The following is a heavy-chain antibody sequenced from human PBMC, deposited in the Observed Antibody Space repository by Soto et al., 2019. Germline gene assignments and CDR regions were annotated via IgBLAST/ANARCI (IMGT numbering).Heavy chain of an antibody. CDR2: ISWNSGSI. CDR3: ARTDRDFYGLDV. V-gene: IGHV3-9*01. CDR1: GFTFDDYA. J-gene: IGHJ6*02. Sequence: GGSLRLSCAASGFTFDDYAMHWVRQAPGKGLEWVSGISWNSGSIGYADSVKGRFTISRDNAKNSLYLQMNSLRAEDTALYYCARTDRDFYGLDVWGQGTTVTVSS. D-gene: IGHD1-1*01.